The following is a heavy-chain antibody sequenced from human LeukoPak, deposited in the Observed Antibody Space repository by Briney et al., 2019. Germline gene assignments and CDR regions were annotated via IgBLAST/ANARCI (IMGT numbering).Heavy chain of an antibody. CDR3: ARHFGVIRYYYYYMDV. D-gene: IGHD3-3*01. V-gene: IGHV5-51*01. J-gene: IGHJ6*03. CDR1: GSRFTNYW. CDR2: IYPDDSHT. Sequence: GESLKISCKVSGSRFTNYWIGGVRQMPGKGLEGMGIIYPDDSHTKYSPSFQGQVTISADKSINPAYLQWSSLKASDTAMYYCARHFGVIRYYYYYMDVWGKGTAVTVSS.